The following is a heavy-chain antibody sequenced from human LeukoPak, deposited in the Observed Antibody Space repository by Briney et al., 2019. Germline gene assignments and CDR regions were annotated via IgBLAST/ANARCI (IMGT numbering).Heavy chain of an antibody. J-gene: IGHJ3*01. CDR3: ARDGYGRDGFDL. CDR1: GVTFSRHW. Sequence: PGGSLRLSCASSGVTFSRHWMSGVRQAPGKGREWVANIKQDGSEKYYVGSVKDRFTISRDNDKNSLYMQLNSLRAEDTAVYYCARDGYGRDGFDLWGQGTMVTVFS. D-gene: IGHD5-12*01. CDR2: IKQDGSEK. V-gene: IGHV3-7*01.